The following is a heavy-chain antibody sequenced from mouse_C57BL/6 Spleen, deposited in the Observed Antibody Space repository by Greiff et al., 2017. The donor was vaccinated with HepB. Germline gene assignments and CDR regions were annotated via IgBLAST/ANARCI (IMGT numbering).Heavy chain of an antibody. CDR3: ARGGDYDVGDFDY. J-gene: IGHJ2*01. D-gene: IGHD2-4*01. V-gene: IGHV1-4*01. CDR1: GYTFTSYT. Sequence: VQLQQSGAELARPGASVKMSCKASGYTFTSYTMHWVKQRPGQGLEWIGYINPSSGYTKYNQKFKDKATLTADKSSSTAYMQLSSLTSEDSAVYYCARGGDYDVGDFDYWGQGTTLTVSS. CDR2: INPSSGYT.